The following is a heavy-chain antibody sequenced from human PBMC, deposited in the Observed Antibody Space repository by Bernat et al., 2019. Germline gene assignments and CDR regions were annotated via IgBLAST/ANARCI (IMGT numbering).Heavy chain of an antibody. V-gene: IGHV1-46*01. CDR2: INPSGGST. CDR1: GYTFTSYY. D-gene: IGHD1-7*01. J-gene: IGHJ4*02. CDR3: ARTLNNWNYIYYFGY. Sequence: QVQLVQSGAEVKKPGASVKVSCKASGYTFTSYYMHWVRQAPGQGLEWMGIINPSGGSTSYAQKFQGRVTMTRDTSTSTVYMELSSLRSEDTAVYYCARTLNNWNYIYYFGYWGQGTLVTVSS.